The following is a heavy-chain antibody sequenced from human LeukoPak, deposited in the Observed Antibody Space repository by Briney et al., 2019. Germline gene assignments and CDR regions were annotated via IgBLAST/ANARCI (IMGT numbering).Heavy chain of an antibody. V-gene: IGHV1-46*01. CDR1: GYTFTTYY. Sequence: ASVKVSCKTSGYTFTTYYMHWVRQAPGQGLECMGIINPSGVITSYAQKFQGRVTMTRDTSTSTVYMELSSLRSEDTAVYYCARGAPLIDINYDSSGYSFDYWGQGTLVTVSS. J-gene: IGHJ4*02. CDR3: ARGAPLIDINYDSSGYSFDY. CDR2: INPSGVIT. D-gene: IGHD3-22*01.